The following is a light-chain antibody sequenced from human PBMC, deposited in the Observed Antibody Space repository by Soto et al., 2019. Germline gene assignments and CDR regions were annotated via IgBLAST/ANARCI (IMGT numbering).Light chain of an antibody. V-gene: IGKV3D-15*01. CDR1: QSVYSN. CDR3: QQYNNWPPLT. J-gene: IGKJ4*01. CDR2: GAS. Sequence: EIVMTQSPATLSVSPGETATLSSMASQSVYSNLAWYQQKPGQAPRLLIFGASTRATGIPARFSGSGSGTEFTLAISSLQSEDFGVYYCQQYNNWPPLTFGGGTKVDIK.